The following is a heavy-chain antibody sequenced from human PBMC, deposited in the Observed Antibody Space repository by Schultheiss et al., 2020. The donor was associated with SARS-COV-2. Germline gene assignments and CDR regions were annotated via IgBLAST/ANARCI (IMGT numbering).Heavy chain of an antibody. D-gene: IGHD1-1*01. V-gene: IGHV3-30*18. J-gene: IGHJ6*02. Sequence: SCAVSGFTVTSNYMHWVRQAPGKGLEWVAVISYDGSNKYYADSVKGRFTISRDNSKNTLYLQMNSLRAEDTAVYYCAKDKGTGTTPGMDVWGQGTTVTVSS. CDR1: GFTVTSNY. CDR2: ISYDGSNK. CDR3: AKDKGTGTTPGMDV.